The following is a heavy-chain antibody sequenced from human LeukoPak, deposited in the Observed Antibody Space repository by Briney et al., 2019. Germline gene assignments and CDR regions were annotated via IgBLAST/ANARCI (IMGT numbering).Heavy chain of an antibody. J-gene: IGHJ4*02. CDR2: IKQDGTGK. D-gene: IGHD3-10*01. CDR1: GFTFSSYW. V-gene: IGHV3-7*01. CDR3: ARGITMVRGVYDY. Sequence: GGSLRLSCAASGFTFSSYWMNWVRQAPGKGLEWVANIKQDGTGKYYVDSVKGRFTISRDNAKSSLYLQMNSLRAEDTAVYYCARGITMVRGVYDYWGQGTLVTVSS.